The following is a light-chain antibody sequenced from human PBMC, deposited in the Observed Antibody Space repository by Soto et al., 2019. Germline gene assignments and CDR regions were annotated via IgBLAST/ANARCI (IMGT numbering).Light chain of an antibody. CDR2: DTS. Sequence: QAVVTQEPSLTVSPGGTVTLTCGSSTGAVTSGHYPYWFQQKPGQAPRTLIYDTSNKHSWTPARFSGSLLGGKAALTLSGAQPEDEAEHYCLLSYSGARNWVFGGGTKVTVL. J-gene: IGLJ3*02. CDR3: LLSYSGARNWV. V-gene: IGLV7-46*01. CDR1: TGAVTSGHY.